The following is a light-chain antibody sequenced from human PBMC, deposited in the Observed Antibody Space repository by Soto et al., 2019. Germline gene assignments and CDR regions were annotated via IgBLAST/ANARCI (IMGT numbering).Light chain of an antibody. J-gene: IGKJ1*01. CDR2: KAS. Sequence: DIQMTQSPSTLSASVVNRVTLTCRASQSISSWLAWYQQKPVKAPKLLISKASNLESGVPSRFSGSGSGTEFTLTISSLQPDDFATYYCQQYNSYSHTFGQGTKVDIK. CDR1: QSISSW. CDR3: QQYNSYSHT. V-gene: IGKV1-5*03.